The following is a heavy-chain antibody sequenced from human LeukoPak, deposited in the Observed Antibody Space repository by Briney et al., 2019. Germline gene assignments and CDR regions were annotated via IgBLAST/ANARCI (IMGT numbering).Heavy chain of an antibody. J-gene: IGHJ4*02. V-gene: IGHV3-15*01. CDR1: GFNFNDAW. CDR2: IKGNSDGWAT. Sequence: GGSLRLSCAASGFNFNDAWMTWVRQAPGKGLEWVGRIKGNSDGWATSYGAPVQDRITISRDESENTVYLQMSRLKTEDTAVYYCSTLGIRFWSVGYWGLGTPVTVSS. D-gene: IGHD1-26*01. CDR3: STLGIRFWSVGY.